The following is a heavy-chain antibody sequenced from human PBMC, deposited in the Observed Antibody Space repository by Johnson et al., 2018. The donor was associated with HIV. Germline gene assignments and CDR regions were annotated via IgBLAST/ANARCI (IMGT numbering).Heavy chain of an antibody. CDR2: IWYDGSNK. CDR3: VSSGCQRCAFDI. D-gene: IGHD6-19*01. Sequence: QVQLVESGGGLVEPGGSLRLSCAASGFTVSTNSMSWVRQAPGKGLEWVAVIWYDGSNKYYADFVKGRFTISRDNSKNTLYLQMNSLRAEDTAVYYCVSSGCQRCAFDIWGQGTMVTVSS. J-gene: IGHJ3*02. V-gene: IGHV3-33*08. CDR1: GFTVSTNS.